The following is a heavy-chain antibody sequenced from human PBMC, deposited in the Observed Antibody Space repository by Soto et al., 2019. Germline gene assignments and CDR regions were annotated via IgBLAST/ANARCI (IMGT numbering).Heavy chain of an antibody. V-gene: IGHV4-59*08. CDR3: ARHTAMVLFDY. J-gene: IGHJ4*02. CDR2: VYYSGST. D-gene: IGHD5-18*01. Sequence: QVQLQESGPGLVKPSETLSLTCTVSGGTISNYYWSWIRQPPGKGLEWIGYVYYSGSTNYNPSLKSRITISIDMPKNQFSLNLSSVTAADTAMYYCARHTAMVLFDYWGRGTLVTVSS. CDR1: GGTISNYY.